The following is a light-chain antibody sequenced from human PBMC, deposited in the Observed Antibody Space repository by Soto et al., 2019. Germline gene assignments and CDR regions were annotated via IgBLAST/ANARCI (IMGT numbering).Light chain of an antibody. J-gene: IGKJ4*01. CDR1: QTVSRSY. CDR2: GAS. CDR3: QHFDSSTT. Sequence: EIVLTQSPGTLSLSPGESATLSCRASQTVSRSYFFWYQQKPGQAPRLLIYGASARAPGIPDRFSGTGSGTESTLTISRLEPEDFVVYFCQHFDSSTTFGGGTKVEIK. V-gene: IGKV3-20*01.